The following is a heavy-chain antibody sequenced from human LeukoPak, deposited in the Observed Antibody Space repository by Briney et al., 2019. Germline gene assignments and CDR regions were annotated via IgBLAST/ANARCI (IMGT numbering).Heavy chain of an antibody. D-gene: IGHD5-24*01. CDR3: TTDRIPAEMATTIDY. V-gene: IGHV3-15*01. CDR1: GFTFSNAW. Sequence: GGSLRLSCAASGFTFSNAWMSWVRQAPGKGLEWVGRIKSKTDGGTTDYAAPVKGRFTISRDDSKNTLHLQMNSLKTEDTAVYYCTTDRIPAEMATTIDYWGQGTLVTASS. J-gene: IGHJ4*02. CDR2: IKSKTDGGTT.